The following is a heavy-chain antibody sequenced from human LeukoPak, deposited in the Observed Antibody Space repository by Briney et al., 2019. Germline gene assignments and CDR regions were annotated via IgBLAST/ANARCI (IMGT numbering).Heavy chain of an antibody. CDR1: GGFLNSYY. Sequence: SETLFLTCTGSGGFLNSYYWIWVRQPPGKGVECIVYVHYSGTTKYNPSLKGRVTISVETSKNQFSLKVRSVTPADTAVYYCARHENWGSTKGDSFYIWGQGKMVTVSS. V-gene: IGHV4-59*08. CDR2: VHYSGTT. J-gene: IGHJ3*02. D-gene: IGHD7-27*01. CDR3: ARHENWGSTKGDSFYI.